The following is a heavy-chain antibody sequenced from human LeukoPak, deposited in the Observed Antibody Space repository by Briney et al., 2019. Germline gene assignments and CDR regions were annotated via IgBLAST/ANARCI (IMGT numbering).Heavy chain of an antibody. J-gene: IGHJ4*02. Sequence: ASVKVSCKASGYTFNGYYIHWVRQAPGQGLEWMGWINPNSGGTNHEQKFQGRVTMTRDTSINTAYMELSRLRFDDTAVYYCARGGYYGSGRRIDYWGQGTLVTVSS. CDR3: ARGGYYGSGRRIDY. V-gene: IGHV1-2*02. CDR1: GYTFNGYY. D-gene: IGHD3-10*01. CDR2: INPNSGGT.